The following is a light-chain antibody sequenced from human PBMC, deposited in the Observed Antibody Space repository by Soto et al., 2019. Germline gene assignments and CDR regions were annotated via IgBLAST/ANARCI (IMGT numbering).Light chain of an antibody. CDR2: WAS. CDR1: QSVLDISNNKNY. V-gene: IGKV4-1*01. Sequence: DIVMTQSPDSLAVSLGERATINCKSSQSVLDISNNKNYLAWYQQKPRQPPKLLIYWASAREPGVPDRFSGSGSGTDFTLTISSLQAEDVAVYYCQQYYRTPPTFGQGTKLEIK. J-gene: IGKJ2*01. CDR3: QQYYRTPPT.